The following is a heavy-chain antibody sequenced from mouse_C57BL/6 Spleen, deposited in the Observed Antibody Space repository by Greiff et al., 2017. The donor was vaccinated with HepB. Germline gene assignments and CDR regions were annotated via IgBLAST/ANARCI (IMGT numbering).Heavy chain of an antibody. CDR3: ASPFYGNYVGAMDC. CDR2: IWSGGST. D-gene: IGHD2-1*01. Sequence: QVQLKQSGPGLVQPSQSLSITCTVSGFSLTSYGVHWVRQSPGKGLEWLGVIWSGGSTDYNAAFISRLSISKDNSKSQVFFKMNSLQADDTAIYYCASPFYGNYVGAMDCWGQGTSVTVSS. CDR1: GFSLTSYG. J-gene: IGHJ4*01. V-gene: IGHV2-2*01.